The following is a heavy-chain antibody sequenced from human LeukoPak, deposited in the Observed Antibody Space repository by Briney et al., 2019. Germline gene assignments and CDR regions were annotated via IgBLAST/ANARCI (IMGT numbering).Heavy chain of an antibody. J-gene: IGHJ6*02. CDR1: GRSISSYY. V-gene: IGHV4-59*08. D-gene: IGHD2-15*01. Sequence: SESLSLTCTVSGRSISSYYWSWIRQPPGKGLGWIGYIYYSGRTNYNPSLKTRVTIPVNPSTNQSSLKLTCVTAADTAVIYFGSLSDLLGYYYGMDVWGQGTTVTVSS. CDR2: IYYSGRT. CDR3: GSLSDLLGYYYGMDV.